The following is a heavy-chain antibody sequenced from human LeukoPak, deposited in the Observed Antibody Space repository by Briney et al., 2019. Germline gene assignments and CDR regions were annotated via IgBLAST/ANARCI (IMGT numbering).Heavy chain of an antibody. CDR2: ISSSGGGT. CDR1: GFTLRSYA. D-gene: IGHD1-26*01. V-gene: IGHV3-23*01. CDR3: AKVGAVGATRYFDY. J-gene: IGHJ4*02. Sequence: PGGSLRLSCAAPGFTLRSYAMSWVRQAPGKGLEWVSVISSSGGGTYYADSVRGRFTIPRDNSRNTLFLRMNNLRAEDTAVYHCAKVGAVGATRYFDYWGQGTLVTVSS.